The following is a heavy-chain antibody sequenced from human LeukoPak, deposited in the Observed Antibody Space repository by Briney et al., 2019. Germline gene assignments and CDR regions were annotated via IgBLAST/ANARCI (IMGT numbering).Heavy chain of an antibody. Sequence: SETLSLTCTVSGGSISSYYWSWLRQPPGKGLEWIGYIYYSGSTNYNPSLKSRVTISVDTSKNQFSLKLSSVTAADTAVYYCAREGKISGSDDYWGQGTLVTVSS. V-gene: IGHV4-59*01. CDR2: IYYSGST. D-gene: IGHD1-26*01. J-gene: IGHJ4*02. CDR1: GGSISSYY. CDR3: AREGKISGSDDY.